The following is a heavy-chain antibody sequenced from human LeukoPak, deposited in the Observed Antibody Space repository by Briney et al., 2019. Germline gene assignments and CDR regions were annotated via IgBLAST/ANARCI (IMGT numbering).Heavy chain of an antibody. Sequence: PSETLSLTCAVYGGSFSGYYWSWIRQPPGKRLEWIGEINHSGSTNYNPSLKSRVTISVDTSKNQFSLKLSSVTAADTAVYYCARGRTAKHFDYWGQGTLVTVSS. CDR3: ARGRTAKHFDY. D-gene: IGHD2-21*02. CDR1: GGSFSGYY. J-gene: IGHJ4*02. CDR2: INHSGST. V-gene: IGHV4-34*01.